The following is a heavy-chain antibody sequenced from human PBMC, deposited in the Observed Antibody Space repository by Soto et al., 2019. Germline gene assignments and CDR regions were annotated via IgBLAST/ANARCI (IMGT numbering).Heavy chain of an antibody. Sequence: SETLSLTCTVSGGSISSSSYYWGWIRQPPGKGLEWIGSIYYSGSTYYNPSLKSRVTISVDTSKNQFSLKLSSVTAADTAVYYCARFYYDFWSGYSAEYFDYWGQGTLSPSPQ. D-gene: IGHD3-3*01. V-gene: IGHV4-39*01. CDR1: GGSISSSSYY. CDR3: ARFYYDFWSGYSAEYFDY. J-gene: IGHJ4*02. CDR2: IYYSGST.